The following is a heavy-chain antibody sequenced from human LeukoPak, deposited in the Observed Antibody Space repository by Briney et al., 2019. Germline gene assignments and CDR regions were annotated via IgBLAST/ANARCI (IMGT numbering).Heavy chain of an antibody. CDR2: IYYSGST. CDR3: TRRGGMTTVTH. V-gene: IGHV4-39*01. D-gene: IGHD4-17*01. Sequence: SETLSLTCTVSGGSISTSSYYWDWIRQPPGKGLEWIGSIYYSGSTYYNPSLKSRVTISVDTSKNQFSLKLSSVTAADTAVYHCTRRGGMTTVTHWGQGTLVTVSS. J-gene: IGHJ4*02. CDR1: GGSISTSSYY.